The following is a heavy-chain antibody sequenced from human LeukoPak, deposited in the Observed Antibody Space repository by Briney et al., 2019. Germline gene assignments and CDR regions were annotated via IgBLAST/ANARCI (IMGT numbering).Heavy chain of an antibody. V-gene: IGHV3-23*01. CDR2: ISGSGGST. D-gene: IGHD6-19*01. J-gene: IGHJ4*02. CDR3: AKDRFEWLVPHDY. CDR1: GFTFSSYA. Sequence: GGSLRLSCAASGFTFSSYAMSWVRQAPGKGLEWASAISGSGGSTYYADSVKGRFTISRDNSKNTLYLQMNSLRAEDTAVYYCAKDRFEWLVPHDYWGQGTLVTVSS.